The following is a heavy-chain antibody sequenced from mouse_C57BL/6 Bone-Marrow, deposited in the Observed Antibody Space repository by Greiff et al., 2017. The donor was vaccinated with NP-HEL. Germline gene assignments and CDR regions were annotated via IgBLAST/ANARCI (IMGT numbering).Heavy chain of an antibody. V-gene: IGHV2-6*03. J-gene: IGHJ4*01. D-gene: IGHD2-5*01. CDR1: GFSLTSYG. CDR2: IWSDGST. Sequence: VQLQQSGPGLVAPSQSLSITCTVSGFSLTSYGVHWVRQPPGKGLEWLVVIWSDGSTTYNSALKSRLSISKDNSKSQVFLKMNSLQTDDTAMYYCASSPYYSNSYAMDYWGQGTSVTVSS. CDR3: ASSPYYSNSYAMDY.